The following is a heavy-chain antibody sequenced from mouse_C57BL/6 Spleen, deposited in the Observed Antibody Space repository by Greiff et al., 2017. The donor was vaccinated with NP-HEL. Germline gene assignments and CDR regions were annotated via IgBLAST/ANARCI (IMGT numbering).Heavy chain of an antibody. CDR3: AKTPFDYDGDAWFAY. D-gene: IGHD2-4*01. V-gene: IGHV2-5*01. Sequence: VQLQQSGPGLVQPSQSLSITCTVSGFSLTSYGVHWVRQSPGKGLEWLGVIWRGGSTDYNAAFMSRLSITKDNSKSQVFFKMNSLQADDTAIYYCAKTPFDYDGDAWFAYWGQGTLVTVSA. CDR2: IWRGGST. J-gene: IGHJ3*01. CDR1: GFSLTSYG.